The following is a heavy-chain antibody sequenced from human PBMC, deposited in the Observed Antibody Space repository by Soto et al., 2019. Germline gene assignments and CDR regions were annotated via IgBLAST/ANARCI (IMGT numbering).Heavy chain of an antibody. V-gene: IGHV3-9*01. CDR1: GFTFDDYA. J-gene: IGHJ6*02. D-gene: IGHD6-6*01. CDR2: ISWNSGSI. Sequence: LRLSCAASGFTFDDYAMHWVRQAPGKGLEWVSGISWNSGSIGYADSVKGRFTISRDNAKNSLYLQMNSLRAEDTALYYCAKDLYSSSSVGMDVWGQGTTVTVSS. CDR3: AKDLYSSSSVGMDV.